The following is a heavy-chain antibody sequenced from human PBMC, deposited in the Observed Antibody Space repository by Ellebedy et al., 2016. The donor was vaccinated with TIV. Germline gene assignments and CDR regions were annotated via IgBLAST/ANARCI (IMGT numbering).Heavy chain of an antibody. D-gene: IGHD3-22*01. V-gene: IGHV4-59*01. CDR2: VYYTGSG. Sequence: MPGGSLRLSCNVSGDSFTSFYWTWIRQPPGKGLEWIGYVYYTGSGNYNPSLKSRVTMSADPAKKQFSLRLPSVTAADTAVYYCARGQPSFYYDSSAYSYHFDYWGQGTPVTVSS. J-gene: IGHJ4*02. CDR3: ARGQPSFYYDSSAYSYHFDY. CDR1: GDSFTSFY.